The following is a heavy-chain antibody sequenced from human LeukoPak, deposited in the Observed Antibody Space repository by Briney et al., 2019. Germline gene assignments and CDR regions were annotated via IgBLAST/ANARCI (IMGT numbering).Heavy chain of an antibody. Sequence: SQTLSLTSTVSGGSISSGSYYWSWIRQPAGKGLEWIGRIYTSGSTNYNPSLKSRVTISVDTSKNQFSLKLSSVTAADTAVYYCARDVCTNSVCYQFDYWGQGTLVTVSS. CDR3: ARDVCTNSVCYQFDY. D-gene: IGHD2-8*01. CDR2: IYTSGST. CDR1: GGSISSGSYY. V-gene: IGHV4-61*02. J-gene: IGHJ4*02.